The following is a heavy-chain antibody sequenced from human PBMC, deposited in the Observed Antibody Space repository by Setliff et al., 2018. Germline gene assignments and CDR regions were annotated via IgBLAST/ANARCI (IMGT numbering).Heavy chain of an antibody. J-gene: IGHJ5*01. D-gene: IGHD3-10*01. Sequence: PGESLRLSCAASGFTFSSYAMSWVRQAPGKGLEWVSVIYSGGSSTYYADSVKGRFTISRDKSKNTLYLHLSSLRVEDTATYYCARDRGGTNPWFDFWGQGTQVTV. CDR2: IYSGGSST. V-gene: IGHV3-23*03. CDR1: GFTFSSYA. CDR3: ARDRGGTNPWFDF.